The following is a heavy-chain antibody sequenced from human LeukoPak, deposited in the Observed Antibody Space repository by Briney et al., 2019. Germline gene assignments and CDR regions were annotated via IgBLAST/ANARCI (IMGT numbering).Heavy chain of an antibody. CDR2: ISSGSTYI. J-gene: IGHJ4*02. Sequence: GGSLRLSCVASGFTLSHYTMNWVRQAPGKGLEWVSSISSGSTYIYYSDSVKGRFTISRDNAKNSLFLQMNRLRAEDTAVCYCARFTTTYYFDHWGQGTLVTVSS. V-gene: IGHV3-21*01. CDR1: GFTLSHYT. CDR3: ARFTTTYYFDH. D-gene: IGHD3-22*01.